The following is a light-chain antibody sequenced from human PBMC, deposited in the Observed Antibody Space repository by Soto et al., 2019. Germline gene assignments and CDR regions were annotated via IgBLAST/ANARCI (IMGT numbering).Light chain of an antibody. CDR3: QQYYSFPRT. CDR2: AAS. CDR1: QDIQNA. J-gene: IGKJ1*01. V-gene: IGKV1-17*01. Sequence: DIQMTQSPSSLSASVGDRVTITCRASQDIQNALGWYQQKPGKAPELLIYAASTLQSGVPSRFSGSGSGTDFTLTISCLQSEDFATYYCQQYYSFPRTFGQGTKVDIK.